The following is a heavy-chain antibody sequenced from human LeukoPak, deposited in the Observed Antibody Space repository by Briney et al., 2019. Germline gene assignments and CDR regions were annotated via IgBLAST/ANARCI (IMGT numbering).Heavy chain of an antibody. D-gene: IGHD3-22*01. CDR1: GFTFSSYE. V-gene: IGHV3-48*03. J-gene: IGHJ5*02. CDR2: ISSSGSTI. Sequence: PGGSLRLSCAASGFTFSSYEMNWVRQAPGKGLEWVSYISSSGSTIYYADSVKGRFTISRDNARNSLYLQMNSLRAEDTAVYYCARSSPSYYDSSGYSNNWFDPWGQGTLVTVSS. CDR3: ARSSPSYYDSSGYSNNWFDP.